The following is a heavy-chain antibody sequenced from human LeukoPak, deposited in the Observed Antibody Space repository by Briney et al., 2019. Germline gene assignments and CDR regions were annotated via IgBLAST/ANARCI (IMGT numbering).Heavy chain of an antibody. J-gene: IGHJ4*02. CDR2: IKYDESEK. CDR1: GFTFSSFW. Sequence: GGSPRLPCAASGFTFSSFWMGWVRQAPGKGLEWVASIKYDESEKHHVDSVKGRFTVSRDNAKNSLYLQMNNLRAEDTAVYFCARITTNGYFEYWGQGTLVTVSS. CDR3: ARITTNGYFEY. V-gene: IGHV3-7*01. D-gene: IGHD1-1*01.